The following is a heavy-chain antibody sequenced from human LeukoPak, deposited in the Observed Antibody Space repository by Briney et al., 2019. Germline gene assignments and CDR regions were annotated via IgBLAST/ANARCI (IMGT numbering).Heavy chain of an antibody. Sequence: SVKVSCKASGFTFTSSAMQWVRQARGQRLEWIGWIVVGSGITNYAQKFQERVTITRDMSTSTAYMELSRLRSDDTAVYYCARSATPNENEYFEHWGQGTLVTVSS. CDR1: GFTFTSSA. V-gene: IGHV1-58*02. D-gene: IGHD2-15*01. CDR2: IVVGSGIT. J-gene: IGHJ1*01. CDR3: ARSATPNENEYFEH.